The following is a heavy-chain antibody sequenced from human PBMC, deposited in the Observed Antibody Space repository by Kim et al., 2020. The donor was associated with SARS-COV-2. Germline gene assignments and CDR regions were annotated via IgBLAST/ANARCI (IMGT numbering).Heavy chain of an antibody. J-gene: IGHJ3*02. V-gene: IGHV3-15*01. Sequence: GGSLRLSCAASGFTFSNAWMSWVRQAPGKGLEWVGRIKSKTDGGTTDYAAPVKGRFTISRDDSKNTLYLQMNSLKTEDTAVYYCTTGAYYDFWSGYYEGAFDIWGQGTMVTVSS. CDR2: IKSKTDGGTT. CDR1: GFTFSNAW. CDR3: TTGAYYDFWSGYYEGAFDI. D-gene: IGHD3-3*01.